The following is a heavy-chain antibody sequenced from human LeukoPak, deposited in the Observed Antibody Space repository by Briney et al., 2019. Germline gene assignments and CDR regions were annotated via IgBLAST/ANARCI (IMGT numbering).Heavy chain of an antibody. D-gene: IGHD6-13*01. Sequence: SETLSLTCHVSGGSIHNSDYYWAWIRQPPGKRLEWIGSMYYSGSTYYNPSLKSRVSISGDTSKNQFSLKWTSVTAADTAMYYCAGWRGDAGTGGADNWGQGTLVTVSS. V-gene: IGHV4-39*07. CDR2: MYYSGST. CDR1: GGSIHNSDYY. J-gene: IGHJ4*02. CDR3: AGWRGDAGTGGADN.